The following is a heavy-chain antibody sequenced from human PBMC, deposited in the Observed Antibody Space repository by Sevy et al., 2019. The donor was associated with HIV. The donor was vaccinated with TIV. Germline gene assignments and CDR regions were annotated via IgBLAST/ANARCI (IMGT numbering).Heavy chain of an antibody. D-gene: IGHD4-17*01. CDR1: GGSVSSGSYY. J-gene: IGHJ6*02. CDR2: IYYSGST. CDR3: ARMRSGDYSYYYYYGMDV. Sequence: SETLSLTCTVSGGSVSSGSYYWSWIRQPPGKGLDWIGYIYYSGSTNYNPSLKSRVTISVDTSKNQFSLKLSSVTAADTAVYYCARMRSGDYSYYYYYGMDVWGQGTTVTVSS. V-gene: IGHV4-61*01.